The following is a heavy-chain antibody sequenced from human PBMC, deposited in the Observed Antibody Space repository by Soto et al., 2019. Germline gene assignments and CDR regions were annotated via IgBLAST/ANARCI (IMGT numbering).Heavy chain of an antibody. CDR1: GDSISSGAYY. Sequence: SETLSLTCTVSGDSISSGAYYWSWIRQHPGKGLEWIGYIFYSGSTYYNPSLKSRLTISVDTSKNQFSLKLSSVTAADTAVYYCARADIAAGGTIYWFDPWGQGTLVNVSS. J-gene: IGHJ5*02. CDR3: ARADIAAGGTIYWFDP. D-gene: IGHD6-13*01. CDR2: IFYSGST. V-gene: IGHV4-31*03.